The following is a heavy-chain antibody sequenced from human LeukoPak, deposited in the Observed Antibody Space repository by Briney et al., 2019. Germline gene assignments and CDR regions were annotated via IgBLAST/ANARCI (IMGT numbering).Heavy chain of an antibody. D-gene: IGHD3-10*01. Sequence: PSETLSLTCAVYGESFSGYYWSWIRQPPGKGLEWIGEINHSGSTNYNPSLKSRVTISVDTSKNQFSLKLSSVTAADTAVYYCARGEDYYGSGSYFGYWGQGTLVTVSS. CDR3: ARGEDYYGSGSYFGY. V-gene: IGHV4-34*01. CDR2: INHSGST. J-gene: IGHJ4*02. CDR1: GESFSGYY.